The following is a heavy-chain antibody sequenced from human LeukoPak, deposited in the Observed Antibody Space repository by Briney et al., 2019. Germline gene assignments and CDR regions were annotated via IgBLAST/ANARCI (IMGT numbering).Heavy chain of an antibody. Sequence: GGSLRLSCATSGFTFSPYWMSWVRQAPGKGLEWVSSISSSSSYIYYADSVKGRFTISRDNAKNSLYLQMNSLRAEDTAVYYCARDIVVVPAAIRGFNWFDPWGQGTLVTVSS. J-gene: IGHJ5*02. V-gene: IGHV3-21*01. CDR2: ISSSSSYI. CDR1: GFTFSPYW. D-gene: IGHD2-2*02. CDR3: ARDIVVVPAAIRGFNWFDP.